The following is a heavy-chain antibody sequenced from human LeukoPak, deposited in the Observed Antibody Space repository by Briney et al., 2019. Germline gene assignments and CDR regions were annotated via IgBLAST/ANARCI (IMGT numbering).Heavy chain of an antibody. CDR3: ARDFYGSGYNINNWFDP. V-gene: IGHV3-7*01. D-gene: IGHD3-22*01. CDR2: INHDGSEK. J-gene: IGHJ5*02. Sequence: GGSLRLSCAASGFTLSRYWMTWVRQAPGKGLEWVANINHDGSEKYYMDSVKGRFTISRDNAKNSLYLQMNSLRVEDTALYYCARDFYGSGYNINNWFDPWGQGTLVTVSS. CDR1: GFTLSRYW.